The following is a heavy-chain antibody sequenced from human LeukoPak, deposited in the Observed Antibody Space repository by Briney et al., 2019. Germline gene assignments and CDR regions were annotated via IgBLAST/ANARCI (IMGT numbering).Heavy chain of an antibody. CDR2: INPDGNKN. CDR1: GLTFSSSW. V-gene: IGHV3-7*01. D-gene: IGHD5-18*01. Sequence: GGSLRLSCAVSGLTFSSSWMDWVRQAPGKGLEWVASINPDGNKNYSADSVKGRFTISRDNAENSLYLQMNSLRVEDTAFYYCARDLAYSRLDYWGQGMLVTVSS. CDR3: ARDLAYSRLDY. J-gene: IGHJ4*01.